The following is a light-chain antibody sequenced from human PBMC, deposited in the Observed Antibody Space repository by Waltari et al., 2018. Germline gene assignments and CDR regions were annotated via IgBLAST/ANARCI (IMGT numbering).Light chain of an antibody. Sequence: EIVLTQSPGTLSLSPGERATLSCRASQSVSRALRTLAWYQQKPGQAPSLPIYDASARATGIPDRFSGSGSGTDFTLTISRLEPDDFAVYYCQRYGTLPATFGQGTKVEIK. CDR2: DAS. J-gene: IGKJ1*01. CDR1: QSVSRALRT. CDR3: QRYGTLPAT. V-gene: IGKV3-20*01.